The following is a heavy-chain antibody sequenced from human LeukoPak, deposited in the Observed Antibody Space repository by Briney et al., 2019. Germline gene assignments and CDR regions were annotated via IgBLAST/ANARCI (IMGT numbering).Heavy chain of an antibody. Sequence: PGGSLRLSCAASGFTFDDYGMSWVRQAPGKGLEWVSGINWNGGSTGYADSVKGRFTISRDNAKNSLYLQMNSLRAEDTALYYCARAGGDDYYYYMDVWGKGTTVTVSS. V-gene: IGHV3-20*04. CDR3: ARAGGDDYYYYMDV. D-gene: IGHD4-17*01. CDR1: GFTFDDYG. J-gene: IGHJ6*03. CDR2: INWNGGST.